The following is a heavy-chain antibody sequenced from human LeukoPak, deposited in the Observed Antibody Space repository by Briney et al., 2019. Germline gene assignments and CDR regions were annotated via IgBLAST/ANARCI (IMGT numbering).Heavy chain of an antibody. CDR2: VSGSGRTT. Sequence: GGSLRLSCAASGFTFTSYAMSWVRQAPGKGLEWVSSVSGSGRTTFYAGSVKGRCTISRDNSKNTLYLEMNRLRADDTAIYYCARGEYGMDVWGRGTTVTVSS. D-gene: IGHD1-26*01. V-gene: IGHV3-23*01. CDR3: ARGEYGMDV. J-gene: IGHJ6*02. CDR1: GFTFTSYA.